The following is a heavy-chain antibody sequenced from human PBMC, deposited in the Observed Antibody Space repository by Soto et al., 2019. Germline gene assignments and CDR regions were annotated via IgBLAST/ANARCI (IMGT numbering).Heavy chain of an antibody. V-gene: IGHV1-3*01. CDR1: GCTFTIYA. Sequence: QVRLVQSGPEVKKPGASVKVSCKASGCTFTIYAMHWMRQAPGQRLEWMGWINGGNGNTKFSQKFQDRVTISRDTSASTAYMELSSLTSEDTAVYYCARETGSWNEAWFDPWGQGTLVTVSS. J-gene: IGHJ5*02. CDR2: INGGNGNT. D-gene: IGHD1-1*01. CDR3: ARETGSWNEAWFDP.